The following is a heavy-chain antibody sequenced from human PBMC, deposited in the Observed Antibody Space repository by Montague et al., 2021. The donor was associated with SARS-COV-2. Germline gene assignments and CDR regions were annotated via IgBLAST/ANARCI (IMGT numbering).Heavy chain of an antibody. Sequence: PALVKPTQTLTLTCTFSGFSLSTSGVCVSWIRQPPGKALEWLTLIDWDDDTYYSTSLKTRLTISKDTSQNQVVLTMTNMDPVDTATYYCARGYGTTVVTRAFACWGQGTLVTVSS. CDR2: IDWDDDT. CDR3: ARGYGTTVVTRAFAC. CDR1: GFSLSTSGVC. J-gene: IGHJ4*02. D-gene: IGHD4-23*01. V-gene: IGHV2-70*01.